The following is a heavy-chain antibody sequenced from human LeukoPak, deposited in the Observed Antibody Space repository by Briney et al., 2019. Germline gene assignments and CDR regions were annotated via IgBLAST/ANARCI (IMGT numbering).Heavy chain of an antibody. J-gene: IGHJ2*01. Sequence: SETLSLTCTVSGDSISNYYRSWVRRLPGKGLEWIGYIYPTGTTNYSPSLKSRVTISLDTSKNQLSLNLNSVAAADTAVYYCARHPRPAIHWYFDLWGRGILVTVSS. CDR3: ARHPRPAIHWYFDL. V-gene: IGHV4-4*09. CDR2: IYPTGTT. CDR1: GDSISNYY. D-gene: IGHD3-3*01.